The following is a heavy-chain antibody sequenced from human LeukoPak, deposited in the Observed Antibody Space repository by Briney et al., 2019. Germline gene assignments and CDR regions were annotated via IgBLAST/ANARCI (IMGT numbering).Heavy chain of an antibody. CDR1: GYTFTSYG. CDR3: ARDLNTVTYLYGMDV. J-gene: IGHJ6*04. D-gene: IGHD4-17*01. Sequence: ASVKVSCKASGYTFTSYGISWVRQAPGQGLEWMGWISGYNGNTIYEEKFQGRATMTTDTSTSTAYMELRSLRSDDTAVYYCARDLNTVTYLYGMDVWGKGTTVTVSS. CDR2: ISGYNGNT. V-gene: IGHV1-18*04.